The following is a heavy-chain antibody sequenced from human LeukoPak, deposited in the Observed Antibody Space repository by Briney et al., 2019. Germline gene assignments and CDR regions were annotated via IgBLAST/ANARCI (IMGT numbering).Heavy chain of an antibody. J-gene: IGHJ4*02. CDR2: IIPIFGTA. CDR1: GGTFSSYA. V-gene: IGHV1-69*13. CDR3: ARVGTSSSWVFDY. Sequence: VASVKVSCKASGGTFSSYAISWVRQAPGQGLEWMGGIIPIFGTANYAQKFQGGVTITADESTSTAYMELSSLRSEDTAVYYCARVGTSSSWVFDYWGQGTLVTVSS. D-gene: IGHD6-13*01.